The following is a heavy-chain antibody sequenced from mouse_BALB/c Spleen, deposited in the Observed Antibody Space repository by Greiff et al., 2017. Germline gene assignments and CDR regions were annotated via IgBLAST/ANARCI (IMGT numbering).Heavy chain of an antibody. D-gene: IGHD2-1*01. V-gene: IGHV3-6*02. CDR3: ARDGNFPWFAY. CDR1: GYSITSGYY. J-gene: IGHJ3*01. CDR2: ISYDGSN. Sequence: EVKLVESGPGLVKPSQSLSLTCSVTGYSITSGYYWNWIRQFPGNKLEWMGYISYDGSNNYNPSLKNRISITRDTSKNQFFLKLNSVTTEDTATYYCARDGNFPWFAYWGQGTLVTVSA.